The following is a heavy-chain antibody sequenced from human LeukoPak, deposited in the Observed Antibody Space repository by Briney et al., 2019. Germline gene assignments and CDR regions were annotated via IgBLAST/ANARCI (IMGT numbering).Heavy chain of an antibody. V-gene: IGHV1-8*01. J-gene: IGHJ4*02. CDR1: GYTFTSYD. CDR3: ARCTYDSSGSDY. Sequence: GASVKVSCKASGYTFTSYDINWVRQATGQEIEWMGWMNPNSGNTGYAQKFQGRATMTRNTSISTAYMELSSLRSEDTAVYYCARCTYDSSGSDYWGQGTLVTVSS. D-gene: IGHD3-22*01. CDR2: MNPNSGNT.